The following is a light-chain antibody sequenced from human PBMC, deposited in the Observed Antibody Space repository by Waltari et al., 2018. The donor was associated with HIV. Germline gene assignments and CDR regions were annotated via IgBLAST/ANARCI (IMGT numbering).Light chain of an antibody. CDR2: EAT. J-gene: IGLJ3*02. CDR3: SAYAGSNNWV. CDR1: ISDVVGYNY. Sequence: QPALTQPPSASGSPGQSVTISCSGTISDVVGYNYVSWYQQYPGKAPKLMIYEATKRPSGVPDRFSGSKSDNTASLTVSGLQAEDEADYYCSAYAGSNNWVFGGGTKLTVL. V-gene: IGLV2-8*01.